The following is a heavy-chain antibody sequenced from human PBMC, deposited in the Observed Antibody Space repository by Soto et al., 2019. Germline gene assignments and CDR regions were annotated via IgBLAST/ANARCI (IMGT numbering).Heavy chain of an antibody. D-gene: IGHD5-18*01. CDR3: AKDKVMQLWPYYGMDV. CDR1: GFTFSSYG. Sequence: QVQLVESGGGVVQPGRSLRLSCVASGFTFSSYGMHWVRQAPGKGLEWVAVISYDGSNKYYADSVKGRFTISRDNSKNTLYLQMNSLRAEDTAVYYCAKDKVMQLWPYYGMDVWGQGTTVTVSS. CDR2: ISYDGSNK. J-gene: IGHJ6*02. V-gene: IGHV3-30*18.